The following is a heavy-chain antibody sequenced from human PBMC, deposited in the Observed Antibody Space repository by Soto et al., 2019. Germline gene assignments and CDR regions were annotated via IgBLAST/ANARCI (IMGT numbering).Heavy chain of an antibody. CDR1: GFTLSNHG. J-gene: IGHJ4*02. D-gene: IGHD6-19*01. V-gene: IGHV3-33*06. CDR2: IWYDGIKK. CDR3: AKGEQWMDRGFVY. Sequence: GGSLRLSCAASGFTLSNHGMHWVRQAPGKGLEWVAVIWYDGIKKQYADSVEGRFSVSRDDSKNTLYLQLDSLRAEDTAVYYCAKGEQWMDRGFVYWGQGTLVTVSS.